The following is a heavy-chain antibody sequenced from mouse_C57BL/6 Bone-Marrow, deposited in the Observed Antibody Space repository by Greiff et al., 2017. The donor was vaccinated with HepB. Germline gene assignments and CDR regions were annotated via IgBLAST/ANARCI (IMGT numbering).Heavy chain of an antibody. D-gene: IGHD2-4*01. CDR2: IYPGSGST. Sequence: QVQLQQPGAELVKLGASVKMSCKASGYTFTSYWITWVKQRPGQGLEWIGDIYPGSGSTNYNKKFKSKATLTVDTSSSTAYMQLNSLTSEDTAVYYGARYPSYDYRWYFDVWGTGTTVTVSS. J-gene: IGHJ1*03. CDR3: ARYPSYDYRWYFDV. V-gene: IGHV1-55*01. CDR1: GYTFTSYW.